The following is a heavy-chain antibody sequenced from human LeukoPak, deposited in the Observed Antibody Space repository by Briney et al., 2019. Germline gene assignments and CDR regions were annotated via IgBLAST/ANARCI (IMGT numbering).Heavy chain of an antibody. Sequence: PGGSLRLSCAASGFTFSSYSINWVRQAPGKGLEWVSSISGSSSYIYYADSVKGRFTISRDNARNSLYLQMNSLRAEDTAVYYCARSRTFLTYFDYWGQGTLVTVSS. J-gene: IGHJ4*02. CDR3: ARSRTFLTYFDY. CDR1: GFTFSSYS. V-gene: IGHV3-21*01. CDR2: ISGSSSYI.